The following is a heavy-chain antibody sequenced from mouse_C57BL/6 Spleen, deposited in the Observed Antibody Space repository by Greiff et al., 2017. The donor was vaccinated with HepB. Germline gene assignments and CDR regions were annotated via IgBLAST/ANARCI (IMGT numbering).Heavy chain of an antibody. J-gene: IGHJ2*01. V-gene: IGHV1-66*01. CDR2: IYPGSGNT. CDR3: ARVGNYDYFDY. D-gene: IGHD2-1*01. CDR1: GYSFTSYY. Sequence: VHLVESGPELVKPGASVKISCKASGYSFTSYYIHWVKQRPGQGLEWIGWIYPGSGNTKYNEKFKGKATLTADTSSSTAYMQLSSLTSEDSAVSYCARVGNYDYFDYWGQGTTLTVSS.